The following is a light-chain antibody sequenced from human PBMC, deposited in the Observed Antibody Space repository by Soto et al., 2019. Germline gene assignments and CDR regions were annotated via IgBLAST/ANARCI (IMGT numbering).Light chain of an antibody. V-gene: IGLV2-8*01. J-gene: IGLJ1*01. CDR2: DVS. Sequence: QSVLTQPPSASVFPGQSVSISCTGTSSDVGGYNYVSWYQQHPGKAPKLMIYDVSKRPSGVPDRFSGSKSGNTASLTVSGLQAEDEADYYCSSYAGTNNYVFGTGTKVTVL. CDR3: SSYAGTNNYV. CDR1: SSDVGGYNY.